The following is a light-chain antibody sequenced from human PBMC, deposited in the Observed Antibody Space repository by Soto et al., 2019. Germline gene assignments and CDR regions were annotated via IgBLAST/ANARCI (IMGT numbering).Light chain of an antibody. CDR1: QAISKY. Sequence: DIQLTQSPSFVSASVGDRVTITCRASQAISKYLAWYQQKPGKAPKLLISAASTLQSGVPSRFSRSGSGTEFTLTISSLQPEDFATYYCQQLHSYPPWTFGQGTKVE. CDR2: AAS. V-gene: IGKV1-9*01. CDR3: QQLHSYPPWT. J-gene: IGKJ1*01.